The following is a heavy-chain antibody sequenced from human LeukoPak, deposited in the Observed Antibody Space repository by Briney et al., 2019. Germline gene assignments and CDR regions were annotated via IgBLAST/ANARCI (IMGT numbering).Heavy chain of an antibody. CDR2: INAGNGNT. D-gene: IGHD4-17*01. CDR1: GYTFTSYA. CDR3: ARDPDPTVRSDDAFDI. J-gene: IGHJ3*02. V-gene: IGHV1-3*01. Sequence: ASVKVSCKASGYTFTSYAMHWVRQAPGQRLEWMGWINAGNGNTKYSQKFQGRVTITRDTSASTAYMELGSLRSEDTAVYYCARDPDPTVRSDDAFDIWGQGTMVTVSS.